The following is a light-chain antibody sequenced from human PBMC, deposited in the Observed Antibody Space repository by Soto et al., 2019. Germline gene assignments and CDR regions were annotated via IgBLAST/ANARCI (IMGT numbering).Light chain of an antibody. CDR1: SSDVGGYDY. Sequence: QSALTQPASVSGSPGQSITTSCTGTSSDVGGYDYVSWYQHHPGKAPKLIIYDVTYRPSGVSSRFSGSRSGNTASLTISGLQAEDEADYYCSSYTTSSTRVVFGGGTKVTVL. V-gene: IGLV2-14*03. CDR2: DVT. J-gene: IGLJ2*01. CDR3: SSYTTSSTRVV.